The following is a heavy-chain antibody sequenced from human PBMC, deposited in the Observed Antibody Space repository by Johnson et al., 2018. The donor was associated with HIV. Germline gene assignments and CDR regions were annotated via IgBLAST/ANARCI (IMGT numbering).Heavy chain of an antibody. J-gene: IGHJ3*02. CDR1: GFTFRSYI. V-gene: IGHV3-64*01. Sequence: MLLVESGGGVVQPGRSLRLSCAASGFTFRSYIMHWVRQPPGKGLEYVSAISSNGGSTYYANSVKGRFTISRDNSKNTLYLQMGSLRAEDMAVYYCNTDAFDIWGQGTMVTVSS. CDR3: NTDAFDI. CDR2: ISSNGGST.